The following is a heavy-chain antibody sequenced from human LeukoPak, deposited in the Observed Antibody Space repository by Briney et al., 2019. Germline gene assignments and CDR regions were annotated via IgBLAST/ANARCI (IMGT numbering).Heavy chain of an antibody. CDR1: GFTVSSNE. CDR2: ISYDGSNK. D-gene: IGHD4-17*01. V-gene: IGHV3-30*18. Sequence: PGGSLRLSCAASGFTVSSNEMSWVRQAPGKGLEWVAVISYDGSNKYYADSVKGRFTISRDNSKNTLYLQMNSLRAEDTAVYYCANEVGYGDRFDYWGQGTLVTVSS. J-gene: IGHJ4*02. CDR3: ANEVGYGDRFDY.